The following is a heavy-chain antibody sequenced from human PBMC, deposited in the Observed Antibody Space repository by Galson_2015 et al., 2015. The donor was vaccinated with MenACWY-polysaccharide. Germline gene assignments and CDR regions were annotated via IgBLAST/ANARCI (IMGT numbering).Heavy chain of an antibody. Sequence: SLRLSCAASGFTFSSYGMHWVRQAPGKGLEWVAVIWYDGSNKYYADSVKGRFTISRDNSKNTLYVQMNSLRAEDTAVYYCAKGNGYSSGSHYFDYWGQGTLVTVSS. CDR1: GFTFSSYG. D-gene: IGHD3-10*01. V-gene: IGHV3-33*06. CDR2: IWYDGSNK. J-gene: IGHJ4*02. CDR3: AKGNGYSSGSHYFDY.